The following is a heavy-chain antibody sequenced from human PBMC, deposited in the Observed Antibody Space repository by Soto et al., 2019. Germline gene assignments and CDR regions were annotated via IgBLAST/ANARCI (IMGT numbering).Heavy chain of an antibody. J-gene: IGHJ6*02. Sequence: QVQLVQSGAEVKKPGSSVKVSCKASGGTFSSYAISWVRQAPGQGLEWMGGIIPIFGTANYSQKFQGRVTISADESWSTSYMDLSSLRSEDTAVYYCARGPAAAGAYYCCDGMDVWGQGTTVTVSS. CDR1: GGTFSSYA. CDR3: ARGPAAAGAYYCCDGMDV. V-gene: IGHV1-69*12. D-gene: IGHD6-13*01. CDR2: IIPIFGTA.